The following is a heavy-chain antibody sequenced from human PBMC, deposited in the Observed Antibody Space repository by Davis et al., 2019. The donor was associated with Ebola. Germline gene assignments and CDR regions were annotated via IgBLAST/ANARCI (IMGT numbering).Heavy chain of an antibody. CDR3: AKGGYGQQLPLYYYGMDV. J-gene: IGHJ6*02. CDR1: GFTFSSYA. V-gene: IGHV3-23*01. CDR2: ITGSGSFT. D-gene: IGHD6-13*01. Sequence: GESLKISCAASGFTFSSYAMSWVRQTPGKGLEWVSAITGSGSFTGYADSVKRRFTISRENSKNTLNMQMNSLGVEDTAVYYCAKGGYGQQLPLYYYGMDVWGQGTTVTVSS.